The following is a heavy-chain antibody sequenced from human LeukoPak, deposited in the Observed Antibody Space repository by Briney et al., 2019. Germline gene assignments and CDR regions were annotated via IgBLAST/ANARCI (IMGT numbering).Heavy chain of an antibody. CDR2: IYHSGST. CDR3: ARSIVGATTWFDP. Sequence: PSETLSLTCAVSGGSISSGGYSWSWIRQPPGKGLEWIGYIYHSGSTYYNPSLKSRVTISVDRSKNQFSLKLSSVTAADTAAYYCARSIVGATTWFDPWGQGTLVTVSS. D-gene: IGHD1-26*01. J-gene: IGHJ5*02. CDR1: GGSISSGGYS. V-gene: IGHV4-30-2*01.